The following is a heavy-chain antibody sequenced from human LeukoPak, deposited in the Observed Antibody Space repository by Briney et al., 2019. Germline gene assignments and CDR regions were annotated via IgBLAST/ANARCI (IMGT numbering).Heavy chain of an antibody. CDR3: ATGAPSGSYYPPGLRWFDP. V-gene: IGHV1-69*06. J-gene: IGHJ5*02. Sequence: GASVKVSCKASGGTFSSSAISWVRQAPGQGLEWMGGIIPIFGTVNYAQKFQGRVTITADKSTSTAYMELSSLRSEDTAVYYCATGAPSGSYYPPGLRWFDPWGQGTLVTVSS. CDR1: GGTFSSSA. D-gene: IGHD3-10*01. CDR2: IIPIFGTV.